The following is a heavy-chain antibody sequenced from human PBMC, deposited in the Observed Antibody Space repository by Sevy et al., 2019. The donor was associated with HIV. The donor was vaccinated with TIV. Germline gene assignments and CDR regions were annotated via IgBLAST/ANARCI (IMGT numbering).Heavy chain of an antibody. J-gene: IGHJ5*02. Sequence: ASVKVSCKASGYTFTGYYMHWVRQAPGQGLEWMGRINPNSGGTNYAQKFQGRVTMTRDTSISTAYMELSRLGSDDTAVYYGARDRNRKVLRFLEWLPENWFDPWGQGTLVTVSS. CDR2: INPNSGGT. D-gene: IGHD3-3*01. V-gene: IGHV1-2*06. CDR1: GYTFTGYY. CDR3: ARDRNRKVLRFLEWLPENWFDP.